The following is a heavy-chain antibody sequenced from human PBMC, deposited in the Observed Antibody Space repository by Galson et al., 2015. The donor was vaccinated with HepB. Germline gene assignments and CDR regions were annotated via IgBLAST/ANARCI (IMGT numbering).Heavy chain of an antibody. CDR1: GYTFTSYA. J-gene: IGHJ6*03. CDR3: ARLTGVVVTPNRYYYYYYTDV. CDR2: INAGNGNT. Sequence: SVKVSCKASGYTFTSYAMHWVRQAPGQRLEWMGWINAGNGNTKYSQKFQGRVTITRDTSASTAYMELSSLRSDDTAVYYCARLTGVVVTPNRYYYYYYTDVWGKGTTVTVSS. D-gene: IGHD2-21*02. V-gene: IGHV1-3*01.